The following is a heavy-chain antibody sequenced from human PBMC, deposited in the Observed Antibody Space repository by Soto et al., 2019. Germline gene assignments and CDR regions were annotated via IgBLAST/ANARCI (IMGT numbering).Heavy chain of an antibody. D-gene: IGHD3-9*01. CDR2: ISSSGSTI. CDR3: ARTLPFAFDVLTGYEYYFDS. V-gene: IGHV3-48*01. J-gene: IGHJ4*02. Sequence: GGSLRLSCAASGFTFSSYSMNWVRQAPGKGLEWVSYISSSGSTIYYADSVKGRFTISRDNAKNSLFLQMRSLRAVNTAMYYCARTLPFAFDVLTGYEYYFDSWGQATLVTVSS. CDR1: GFTFSSYS.